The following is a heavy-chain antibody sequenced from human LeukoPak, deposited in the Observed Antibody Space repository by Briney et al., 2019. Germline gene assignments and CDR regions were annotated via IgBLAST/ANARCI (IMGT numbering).Heavy chain of an antibody. CDR2: IYYSGST. J-gene: IGHJ4*02. V-gene: IGHV4-61*01. CDR1: GVSVSSGSYY. Sequence: SETLSLTCTVSGVSVSSGSYYWSWIRQPPGKGLEWIGYIYYSGSTNYNPSLKSRVTISVDTSKNQFSLKLSPVTAADTAVYYCARVRSTVTTSYFDYWGQGTLVTVSS. D-gene: IGHD4-17*01. CDR3: ARVRSTVTTSYFDY.